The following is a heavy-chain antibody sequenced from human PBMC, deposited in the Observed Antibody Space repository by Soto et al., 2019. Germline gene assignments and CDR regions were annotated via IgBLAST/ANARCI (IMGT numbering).Heavy chain of an antibody. Sequence: GSLRLSCAASGFTFSNAWMSWVRQAPGKGLEWVGRIKSKTDGGTTDYAAPVKGRFTISRDDSKTTLYLQMNSLKTEDTAVYYCTTGRGYSYGYPPPSGQGTLVTVSS. D-gene: IGHD5-18*01. CDR2: IKSKTDGGTT. J-gene: IGHJ5*02. CDR3: TTGRGYSYGYPPP. CDR1: GFTFSNAW. V-gene: IGHV3-15*01.